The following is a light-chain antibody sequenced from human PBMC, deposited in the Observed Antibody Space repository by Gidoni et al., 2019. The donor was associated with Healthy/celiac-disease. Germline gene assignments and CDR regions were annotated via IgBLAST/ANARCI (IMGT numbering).Light chain of an antibody. CDR2: DAS. V-gene: IGKV3-11*01. CDR1: QSVSSY. CDR3: QQRSNWPLT. Sequence: DMVLTQSPATLSLSPGERATLSGRASQSVSSYLAWYQQKPGQAPRLLIYDASTRATGIPARFSGSGSGTDFTLTISSLEPEDFAVYYCQQRSNWPLTFGGGTKVEIK. J-gene: IGKJ4*01.